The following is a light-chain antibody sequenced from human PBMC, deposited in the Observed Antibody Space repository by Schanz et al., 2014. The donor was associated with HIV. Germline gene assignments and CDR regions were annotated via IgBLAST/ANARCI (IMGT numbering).Light chain of an antibody. J-gene: IGKJ5*01. V-gene: IGKV1-9*01. Sequence: DIQLTQSPSFLSASVGDSVTITCRASQGFGTYLAWYQQKPGKAPKLLIYATSTLQNGVPSRFSGSGFGTSFTLTISSLQPEDFATYYCLQHNTYPFTFGRGTRLEIK. CDR1: QGFGTY. CDR3: LQHNTYPFT. CDR2: ATS.